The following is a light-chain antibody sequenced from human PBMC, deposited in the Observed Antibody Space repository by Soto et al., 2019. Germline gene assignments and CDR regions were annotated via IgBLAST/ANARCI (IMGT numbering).Light chain of an antibody. J-gene: IGKJ2*01. V-gene: IGKV3-11*01. CDR3: QHRTNWPRT. CDR1: QTVGTF. Sequence: EIVLTQSPATLSLSPGERATLSCRASQTVGTFLAWYQQKRGQAPRLVIYDASKRATGIPARFSGTGSGTDFALTISSIEPEDFAVYYCQHRTNWPRTFGQGTKLDIK. CDR2: DAS.